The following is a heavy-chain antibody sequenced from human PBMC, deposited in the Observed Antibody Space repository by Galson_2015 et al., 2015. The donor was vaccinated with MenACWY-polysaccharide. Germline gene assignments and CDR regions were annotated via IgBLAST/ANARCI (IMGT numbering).Heavy chain of an antibody. CDR3: TSGRLRWYPFDY. Sequence: TLSLTCNVSGDSISSGYYWGWIRQPPGKGLEWIGSILHSGSTYRNPSLGSRLIISIDSSKNQLSLMLTSVTAADTAVYYCTSGRLRWYPFDYWGQGTLVTVSS. V-gene: IGHV4-38-2*02. J-gene: IGHJ4*02. CDR1: GDSISSGYY. D-gene: IGHD4-23*01. CDR2: ILHSGST.